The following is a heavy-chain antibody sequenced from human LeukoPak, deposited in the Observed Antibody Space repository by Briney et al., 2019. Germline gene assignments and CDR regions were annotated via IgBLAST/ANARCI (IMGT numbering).Heavy chain of an antibody. CDR3: ARDVSSF. J-gene: IGHJ4*02. Sequence: SETLSLTCTVSGYSISSGYYWGWIRPPPGKGLEWIGSIYHSGSTYYNPSLKSRVTISVDTPKNQFSLKLSSVTAADTAVYYCARDVSSFWGQGTLVTVSS. CDR1: GYSISSGYY. D-gene: IGHD6-13*01. V-gene: IGHV4-38-2*02. CDR2: IYHSGST.